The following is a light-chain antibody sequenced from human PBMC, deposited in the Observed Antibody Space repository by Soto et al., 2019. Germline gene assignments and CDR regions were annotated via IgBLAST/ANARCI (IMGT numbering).Light chain of an antibody. CDR2: AAA. CDR1: QSITTY. V-gene: IGKV1-39*01. J-gene: IGKJ1*01. CDR3: QQAYGAPPT. Sequence: DIQMTQSPSSLSASVGDRVTITCRASQSITTYLNCYQQTSVEAPKLLIYAAARLQTGVPSRFSGSGSGTDFTLTISSLQPEDFATYYCQQAYGAPPTFGQGTKVDIK.